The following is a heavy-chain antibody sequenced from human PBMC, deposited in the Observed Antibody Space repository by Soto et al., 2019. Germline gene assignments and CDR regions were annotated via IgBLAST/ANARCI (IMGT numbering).Heavy chain of an antibody. Sequence: EVQLVESGGGLVQPGGSLRLSCAVSGFSINYMSWVRQAPGKGLGWLSVIYSGGSTYYADSVRGRFIISRDKSKNTLYLQMNSLRVEDTALYYCAIDGSDHWGQGTLVTVSS. CDR3: AIDGSDH. CDR2: IYSGGST. V-gene: IGHV3-66*01. J-gene: IGHJ4*02. CDR1: GFSINY. D-gene: IGHD2-2*03.